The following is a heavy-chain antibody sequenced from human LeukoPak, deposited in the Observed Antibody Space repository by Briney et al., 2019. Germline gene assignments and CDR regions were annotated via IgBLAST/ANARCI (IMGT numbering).Heavy chain of an antibody. J-gene: IGHJ4*02. CDR1: GYTFTRYY. V-gene: IGHV1-2*02. CDR2: INPNSGGT. CDR3: ARDEGDGYNCAY. Sequence: ASVKVSCTASGYTFTRYYMHWVRQAPGQGLEWMGWINPNSGGTNYAQKFQGRVTMTRGTSISTAYMELSRLRSDDTAVYYCARDEGDGYNCAYWGQGTLVTVSS. D-gene: IGHD5-24*01.